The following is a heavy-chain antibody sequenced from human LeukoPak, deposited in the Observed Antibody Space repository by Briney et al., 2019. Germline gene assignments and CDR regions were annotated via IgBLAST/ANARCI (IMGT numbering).Heavy chain of an antibody. Sequence: GGSLRLSCAAVTLILTTNDMTWVRQAPGKGLEWVSVHYSDGNTKYADSVQGRFTISRDNSKNTLYLEMNSLSPDDTAVYYCARDVEPLAANTLAYWGQGTLVTVSS. CDR3: ARDVEPLAANTLAY. D-gene: IGHD1-14*01. V-gene: IGHV3-53*01. J-gene: IGHJ4*02. CDR1: TLILTTND. CDR2: HYSDGNT.